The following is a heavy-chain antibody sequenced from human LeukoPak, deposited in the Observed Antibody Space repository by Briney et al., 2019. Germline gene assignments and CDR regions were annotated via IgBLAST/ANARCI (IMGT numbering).Heavy chain of an antibody. CDR3: ARVSSGSYGSEVAFDY. J-gene: IGHJ4*02. V-gene: IGHV1-69*01. CDR2: IIPIFGTA. Sequence: ASVKVSCKASGGTFSSYAISWVRQAPGQGLEWMGGIIPIFGTANYAQKFQGRVTITADESTSTAYMELSSLRSEDTAVHYCARVSSGSYGSEVAFDYWGQGTLVTVSS. CDR1: GGTFSSYA. D-gene: IGHD1-26*01.